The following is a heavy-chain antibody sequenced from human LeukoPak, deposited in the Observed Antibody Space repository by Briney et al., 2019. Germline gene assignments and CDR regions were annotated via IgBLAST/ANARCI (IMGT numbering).Heavy chain of an antibody. CDR1: GASISIYY. D-gene: IGHD4-23*01. J-gene: IGHJ4*02. CDR3: AGGGAGGGNNFDY. V-gene: IGHV4-59*08. Sequence: KPSETLSLTCTVSGASISIYYWTWIRQPPGKGLEWIGHIYSSGSTNYNPSLKSRVTISVDTSKNQFSLKLSSVPAADPAVYYCAGGGAGGGNNFDYWGQGTLVTVSS. CDR2: IYSSGST.